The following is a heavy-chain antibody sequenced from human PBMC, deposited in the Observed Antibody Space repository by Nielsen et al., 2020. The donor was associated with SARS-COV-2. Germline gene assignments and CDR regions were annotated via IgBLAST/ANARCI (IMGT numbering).Heavy chain of an antibody. Sequence: SETLSLTCTVSGGSISSYYWSWIRQPPGKGLEWIGYIYYSGSTNYNPSLKSRVTISVDTSKNQFSLKLSSVTAADTAVYYCARGGRYSSSWFFYWGQGTLVTVSS. CDR3: ARGGRYSSSWFFY. J-gene: IGHJ4*02. D-gene: IGHD6-13*01. CDR2: IYYSGST. V-gene: IGHV4-59*12. CDR1: GGSISSYY.